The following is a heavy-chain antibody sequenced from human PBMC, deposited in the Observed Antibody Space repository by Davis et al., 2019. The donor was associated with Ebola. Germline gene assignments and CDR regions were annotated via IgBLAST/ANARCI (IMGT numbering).Heavy chain of an antibody. V-gene: IGHV1-46*01. Sequence: ASVKVSCKASGYTFTDYLLHWVRQAPGQGLEWMGLINPSIGNTSLAQKFQGRVTLTRDPSTSTVHMDLRSLKSEDTAIYYCASGEFVDFWGQGTLVTVSS. CDR1: GYTFTDYL. CDR2: INPSIGNT. J-gene: IGHJ4*02. CDR3: ASGEFVDF. D-gene: IGHD3-10*01.